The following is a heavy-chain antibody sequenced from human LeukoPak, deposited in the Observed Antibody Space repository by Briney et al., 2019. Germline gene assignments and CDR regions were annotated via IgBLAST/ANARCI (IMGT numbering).Heavy chain of an antibody. CDR1: GFTVTSSY. J-gene: IGHJ4*02. CDR2: IRYDGSNK. Sequence: GGSLRLSCAASGFTVTSSYINWVRQAPGKGLEWVAFIRYDGSNKYYADSVKGRFTISRDNSKNTLYLQMNSLRAEDTAVYYCAKEYCSGGSCYPSPGDYWGQGNLVTVSS. D-gene: IGHD2-15*01. V-gene: IGHV3-30*02. CDR3: AKEYCSGGSCYPSPGDY.